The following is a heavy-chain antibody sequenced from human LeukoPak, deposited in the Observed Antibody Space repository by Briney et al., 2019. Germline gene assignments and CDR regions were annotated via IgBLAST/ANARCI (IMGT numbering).Heavy chain of an antibody. CDR2: INPNTNDA. CDR1: GYTFTGHY. CDR3: TRAPLDCSTTSCRLLDF. D-gene: IGHD2-2*01. J-gene: IGHJ4*02. V-gene: IGHV1-2*06. Sequence: ASVKVSCKASGYTFTGHYMHWVRQAPGQGLEWMGRINPNTNDADYAQKFQGRVSMTTDTPINTAFMEVSRLTSDDTAVYYCTRAPLDCSTTSCRLLDFWGQGTLVTVSS.